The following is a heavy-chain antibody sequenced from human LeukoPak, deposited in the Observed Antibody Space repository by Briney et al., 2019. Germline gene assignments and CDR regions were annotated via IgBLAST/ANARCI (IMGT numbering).Heavy chain of an antibody. V-gene: IGHV4-59*01. CDR2: IYYSGST. CDR1: CGSISSYY. Sequence: PSETLSLTCTVSCGSISSYYWSWIRQPPGKGLEWIGYIYYSGSTNYNPSLKSRVTISVDTSKNQFSLKLSSVTAADTAVYYCARGFSNWFDPWGQGTLVTVSS. D-gene: IGHD3-3*01. J-gene: IGHJ5*02. CDR3: ARGFSNWFDP.